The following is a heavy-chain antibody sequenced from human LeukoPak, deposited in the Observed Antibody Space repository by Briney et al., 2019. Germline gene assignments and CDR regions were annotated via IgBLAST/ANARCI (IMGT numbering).Heavy chain of an antibody. CDR1: GGSFSGYY. D-gene: IGHD6-19*01. CDR2: INHSGST. Sequence: SETLSLTCAVYGGSFSGYYWSWIRQPPGKGLEWIGEINHSGSTNYNPSLKSRVTISVDTSKNQFSLKLSSVTAADTAVYYCARDWLAVARYNWFDPWGQGTLVTVSS. CDR3: ARDWLAVARYNWFDP. V-gene: IGHV4-34*01. J-gene: IGHJ5*02.